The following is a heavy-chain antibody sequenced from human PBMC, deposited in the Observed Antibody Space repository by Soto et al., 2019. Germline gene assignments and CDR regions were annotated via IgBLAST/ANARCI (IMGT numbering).Heavy chain of an antibody. CDR2: ISGSGGNT. D-gene: IGHD6-6*01. CDR1: GFTFTIYA. Sequence: EVQLLESGGGLVQPGGSLRLSCAASGFTFTIYAMSWVRQAPGKGLEWVSGISGSGGNTYYADSVKGRFTISRDNSKNTLYLQMNSLRAEDTAVYYCARDSSSGAFDIWGQGTMVTVSS. V-gene: IGHV3-23*01. J-gene: IGHJ3*02. CDR3: ARDSSSGAFDI.